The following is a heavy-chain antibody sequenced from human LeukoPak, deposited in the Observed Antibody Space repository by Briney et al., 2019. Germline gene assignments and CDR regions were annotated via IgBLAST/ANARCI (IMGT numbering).Heavy chain of an antibody. V-gene: IGHV1-46*03. J-gene: IGHJ4*02. Sequence: ASVKVSCKASGYTFTSYYMHWVRQAPGQGLEWMGIINPSGGSTSYAQKFQGRVTMTRDMSTSTVYMELSSLRSEDTAVYYCGMVRGVKGYFDYWGQGTLVTVSS. CDR1: GYTFTSYY. CDR2: INPSGGST. D-gene: IGHD3-10*01. CDR3: GMVRGVKGYFDY.